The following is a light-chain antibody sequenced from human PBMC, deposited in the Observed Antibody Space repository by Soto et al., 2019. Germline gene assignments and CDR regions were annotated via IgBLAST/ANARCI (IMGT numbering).Light chain of an antibody. CDR3: AAWDDSLNGVV. Sequence: QSVLTQPPSASGTPVQRVTISCSGSFSNIGSNTVNWYQHLPGTAPKLLIYSINQRPSGVPDRFSGSRSGTSASLAISGLRSEDEADYHCAAWDDSLNGVVFGGGTKLTVL. V-gene: IGLV1-44*01. J-gene: IGLJ3*02. CDR2: SIN. CDR1: FSNIGSNT.